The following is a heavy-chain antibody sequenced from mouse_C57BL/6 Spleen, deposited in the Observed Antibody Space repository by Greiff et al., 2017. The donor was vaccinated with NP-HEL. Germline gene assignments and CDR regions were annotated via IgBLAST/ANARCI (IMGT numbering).Heavy chain of an antibody. J-gene: IGHJ4*01. CDR1: GYSITRGYY. Sequence: EVQLQQSGPGLVKPSQSLSLTCSVTGYSITRGYYWNWIRQFPGNKLEWMGYISYDGSNNYNPSLKNRISITRDTSKNQFFLKLNSVTTEDTATYYGARERDYGSHYAMDYWGQGTSVTVSS. CDR2: ISYDGSN. D-gene: IGHD1-1*01. CDR3: ARERDYGSHYAMDY. V-gene: IGHV3-6*01.